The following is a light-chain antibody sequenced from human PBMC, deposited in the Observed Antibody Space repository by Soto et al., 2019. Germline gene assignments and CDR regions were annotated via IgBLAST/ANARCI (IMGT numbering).Light chain of an antibody. Sequence: QSVLTQPPSASGSPGQSVTISCTGTSSDVGGYNYVSWYQQHPGKAPKLMIYEVSKRPSGVPDRFSGSKSGNTASLTVSGLQAEDEADYYCGSYTTSSNYVFGTGTKLTVL. CDR3: GSYTTSSNYV. J-gene: IGLJ1*01. CDR1: SSDVGGYNY. CDR2: EVS. V-gene: IGLV2-8*01.